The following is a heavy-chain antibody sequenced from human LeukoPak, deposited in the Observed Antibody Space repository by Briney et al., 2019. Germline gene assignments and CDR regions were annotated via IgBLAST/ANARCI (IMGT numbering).Heavy chain of an antibody. CDR2: IYYSGST. D-gene: IGHD3-22*01. Sequence: PSETLSLTCTVPGGSISSYYWSWIRQPPGKGLEWIGYIYYSGSTNYNPSLRSRVTISVDTSKNQFSLKLSSVTAADTAVYYCARVSRQRSSGYHFDYWGQGTLVTVSS. CDR1: GGSISSYY. CDR3: ARVSRQRSSGYHFDY. J-gene: IGHJ4*02. V-gene: IGHV4-59*01.